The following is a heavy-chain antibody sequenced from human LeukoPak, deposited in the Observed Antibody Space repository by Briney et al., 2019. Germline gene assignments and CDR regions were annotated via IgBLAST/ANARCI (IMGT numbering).Heavy chain of an antibody. CDR2: INPSGGST. J-gene: IGHJ3*02. Sequence: ASVKVSCTASVYTFTSYYMHWVRQAPGHGLEWMGIINPSGGSTSYAQKFQSRVTMIRQTSLSTVSTELSSLSSEDTAPYYSARGGRERYSSGWTDAFDIWGQGTMVTVSS. CDR1: VYTFTSYY. CDR3: ARGGRERYSSGWTDAFDI. D-gene: IGHD6-19*01. V-gene: IGHV1-46*01.